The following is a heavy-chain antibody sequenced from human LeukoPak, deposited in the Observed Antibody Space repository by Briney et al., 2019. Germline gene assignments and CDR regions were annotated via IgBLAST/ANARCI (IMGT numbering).Heavy chain of an antibody. CDR3: ARDATVITGTSDY. CDR1: GFTFSSYS. Sequence: PGGSLRLSCAASGFTFSSYSMNWVRQAPGKGLEWVSSISSSSSYIYYADSVKGRFTISRDNAKNSLYLQMNSLRAEDTAVYYCARDATVITGTSDYWGQGTLVTVSS. V-gene: IGHV3-21*01. J-gene: IGHJ4*02. D-gene: IGHD1-20*01. CDR2: ISSSSSYI.